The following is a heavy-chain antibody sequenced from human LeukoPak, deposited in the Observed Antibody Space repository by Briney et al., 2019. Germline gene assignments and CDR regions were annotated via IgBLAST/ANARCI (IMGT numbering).Heavy chain of an antibody. V-gene: IGHV3-7*01. D-gene: IGHD3-3*01. CDR2: TNPDGSIK. Sequence: GGSLRLSCAASGFIFGGYWMGWVRQAPGRGLEWVANTNPDGSIKYYVDSVNGRFTISRDNAKNSLYLQMNSLRAEDTAVYYCVSGFLQWLYWGQGTLVTVSS. CDR1: GFIFGGYW. CDR3: VSGFLQWLY. J-gene: IGHJ4*02.